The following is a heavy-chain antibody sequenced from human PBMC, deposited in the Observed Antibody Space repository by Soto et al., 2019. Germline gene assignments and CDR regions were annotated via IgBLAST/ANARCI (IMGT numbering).Heavy chain of an antibody. Sequence: EVQLVESGGDLVQPGGSLILSCAASGFSFSEYNMNWVRQDPGKGLEWVSYISSSSSTIYYADSVKGRFTISRDDAKNTLDLKMNSLRAEDTAVYYCAGAFYIWGQGTMVTVSS. CDR2: ISSSSSTI. J-gene: IGHJ3*02. V-gene: IGHV3-48*01. CDR1: GFSFSEYN. CDR3: AGAFYI.